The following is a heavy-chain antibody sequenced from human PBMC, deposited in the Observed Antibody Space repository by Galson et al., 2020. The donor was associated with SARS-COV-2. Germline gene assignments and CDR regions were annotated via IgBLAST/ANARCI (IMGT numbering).Heavy chain of an antibody. CDR2: IYYSGST. Sequence: SETLSLTCTVSGGSISSSSYYWGWIRQPPGKGLEWIGSIYYSGSTYYNPSLKSRVTISVDTSKNQFSLKLSSVTAADTAVYYCASSVAVLRWFGEVLSPKFDPWGQGTLVTVSS. J-gene: IGHJ5*02. V-gene: IGHV4-39*07. CDR3: ASSVAVLRWFGEVLSPKFDP. CDR1: GGSISSSSYY. D-gene: IGHD3-10*01.